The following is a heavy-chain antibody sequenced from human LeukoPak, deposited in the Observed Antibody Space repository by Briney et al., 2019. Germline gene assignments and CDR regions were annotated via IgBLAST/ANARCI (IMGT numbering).Heavy chain of an antibody. D-gene: IGHD6-13*01. J-gene: IGHJ4*02. CDR2: IPTSGGTT. CDR3: AKSGQLDY. V-gene: IGHV3-23*01. Sequence: PGGSLRLSCAASGFTFSSYAMHWVRQAPGKGLEWVSSIPTSGGTTYYADSVKGRFTISRDNSKNTLSLQMNSLRAEDTAVYYCAKSGQLDYWGQGTLVTVSS. CDR1: GFTFSSYA.